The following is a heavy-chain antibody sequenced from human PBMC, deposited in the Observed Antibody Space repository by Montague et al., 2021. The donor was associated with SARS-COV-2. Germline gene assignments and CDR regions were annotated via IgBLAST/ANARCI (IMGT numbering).Heavy chain of an antibody. D-gene: IGHD3-10*01. CDR3: AREGSGGRYYYYGMDV. CDR2: IYYSGST. Sequence: SETLSPTCTVSGGSISSYYWSWIRQPPGKGLEWIGYIYYSGSTNYNPSLKSRVTISVDTSKNQFSLKLSSVTAADTAVYYCAREGSGGRYYYYGMDVWGQGTTVTVSS. CDR1: GGSISSYY. J-gene: IGHJ6*02. V-gene: IGHV4-59*01.